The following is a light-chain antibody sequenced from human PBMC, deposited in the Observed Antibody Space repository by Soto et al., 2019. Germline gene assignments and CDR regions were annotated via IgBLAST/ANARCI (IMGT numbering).Light chain of an antibody. CDR1: SSDVGTYSY. J-gene: IGLJ2*01. V-gene: IGLV2-14*01. CDR2: DVS. CDR3: SSYTSSSTSVV. Sequence: QSALTQPASVSGSPGQSITISCTGTSSDVGTYSYVSWYQQHPGNAPKLMIYDVSNRPSGVSDRFSGSKSGNTASLTISGLQAEDEADYYCSSYTSSSTSVVFGGGTKLTVL.